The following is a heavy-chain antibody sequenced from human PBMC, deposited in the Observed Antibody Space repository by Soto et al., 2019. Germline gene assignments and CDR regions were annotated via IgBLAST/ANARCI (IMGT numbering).Heavy chain of an antibody. J-gene: IGHJ3*02. D-gene: IGHD6-19*01. CDR1: GFTFSSYA. Sequence: EVQLLESGGGLVQPGGSLRLSCAASGFTFSSYAMSWVRQAPGKGLEWVSAISGSGGSTYYADSVKGRFTISRDNSKNTLYLQTNSLRAEDTAVYYCAKDRSGWYDAFDIWGQGTMVTVSS. CDR3: AKDRSGWYDAFDI. V-gene: IGHV3-23*01. CDR2: ISGSGGST.